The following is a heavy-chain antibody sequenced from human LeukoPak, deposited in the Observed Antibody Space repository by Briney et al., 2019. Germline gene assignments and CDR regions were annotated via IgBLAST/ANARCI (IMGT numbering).Heavy chain of an antibody. V-gene: IGHV1-18*01. D-gene: IGHD2-2*01. Sequence: ASVKVSCKASGYTFTSYGISWVRQAPGQGLEWMGWISAYNGNTNYAQKLQGRGTMTTDTSTSTAYTELRSMRSDDTAVSYCARVCRGGYCSTTSSFDYWGQGTLVTVSS. J-gene: IGHJ4*02. CDR1: GYTFTSYG. CDR3: ARVCRGGYCSTTSSFDY. CDR2: ISAYNGNT.